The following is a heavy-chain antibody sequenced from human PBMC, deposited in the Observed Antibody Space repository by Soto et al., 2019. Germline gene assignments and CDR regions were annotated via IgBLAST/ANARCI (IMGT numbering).Heavy chain of an antibody. Sequence: GGSLRLSCAASGFTFSSYAMSWVRQAPGKGLEWVSAISGSGGSTYYADSVKGRFTISRDNSKNTPYLQMNSLRAEDTAVYYCAKATKYSSSSGYYFDYWGQGTLVTVSS. V-gene: IGHV3-23*01. J-gene: IGHJ4*02. CDR3: AKATKYSSSSGYYFDY. D-gene: IGHD6-6*01. CDR1: GFTFSSYA. CDR2: ISGSGGST.